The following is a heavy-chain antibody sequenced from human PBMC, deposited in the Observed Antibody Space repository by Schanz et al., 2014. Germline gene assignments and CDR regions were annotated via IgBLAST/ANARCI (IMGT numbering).Heavy chain of an antibody. J-gene: IGHJ3*02. CDR2: IYINSGST. V-gene: IGHV3-53*01. CDR3: ARENLNWEAFDI. Sequence: EVQLVESGGGLIQPGGSLRLSCAASGFTVSSNYMSWVRQAPGKGLEWVSSIYINSGSTNYADSVKGRFTISRDNAKNSLYLEMTSLGGEDTAVYYCARENLNWEAFDIWGQGTVVTVSS. CDR1: GFTVSSNY. D-gene: IGHD7-27*01.